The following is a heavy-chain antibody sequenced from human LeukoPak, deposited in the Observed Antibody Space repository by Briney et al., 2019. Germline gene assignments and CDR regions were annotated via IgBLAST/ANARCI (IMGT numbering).Heavy chain of an antibody. Sequence: GGSLRLSCAGAGFTFSRYSMNWVRQAPGKGLEGVSSISTSSIYIYYADSVKGRFTISRDNARNSLYLQMNSLRAEDTAVYYCARETVGATTGYYYYMDVWGKGTTVTVSS. CDR2: ISTSSIYI. D-gene: IGHD1-26*01. J-gene: IGHJ6*03. CDR1: GFTFSRYS. V-gene: IGHV3-21*01. CDR3: ARETVGATTGYYYYMDV.